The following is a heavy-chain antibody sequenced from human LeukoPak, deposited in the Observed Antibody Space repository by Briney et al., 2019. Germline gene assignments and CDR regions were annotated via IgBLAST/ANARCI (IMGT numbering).Heavy chain of an antibody. J-gene: IGHJ4*02. D-gene: IGHD1-26*01. Sequence: GGSLRLSCAASGFTFSSYSMNWVRQAPGKGLEWVSYISSSSTIYYADSVKGRFTISRDNAKNSLYLQMNSLRAEDTAVYYCARDNVGATDFDYWGQGTLVTVSS. V-gene: IGHV3-48*04. CDR3: ARDNVGATDFDY. CDR1: GFTFSSYS. CDR2: ISSSSTI.